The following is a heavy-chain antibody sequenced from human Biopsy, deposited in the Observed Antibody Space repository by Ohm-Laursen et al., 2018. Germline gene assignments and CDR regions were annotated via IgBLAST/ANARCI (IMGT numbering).Heavy chain of an antibody. CDR2: ISTYNGDT. J-gene: IGHJ4*02. Sequence: SVKVSCKASGYTFTNYGISWVRQAPGQGLEWMGWISTYNGDTGHAQKLQGRVTMTTDTSTSTAYMDLRSLRSDDTAVYYCARNRWPHVTLLGLVVFDFWGQGTLVIVSS. CDR3: ARNRWPHVTLLGLVVFDF. V-gene: IGHV1-18*01. D-gene: IGHD3-3*01. CDR1: GYTFTNYG.